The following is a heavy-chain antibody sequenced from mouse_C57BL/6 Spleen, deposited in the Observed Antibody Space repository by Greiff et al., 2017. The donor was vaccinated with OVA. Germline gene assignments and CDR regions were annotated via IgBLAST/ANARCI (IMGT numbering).Heavy chain of an antibody. CDR1: GYTFTSYW. CDR2: LDPSDSYT. V-gene: IGHV1-69*01. Sequence: VLLQQSGAELVMPGASVKLSCKASGYTFTSYWMHWVKQRPGQGLEWIGELDPSDSYTNYNQKFKGKTTLTVDKSSSTAYMQLSSLTSEDSAVYYCARSYYDYDLDYWGQGTTLTVSS. J-gene: IGHJ2*01. CDR3: ARSYYDYDLDY. D-gene: IGHD2-4*01.